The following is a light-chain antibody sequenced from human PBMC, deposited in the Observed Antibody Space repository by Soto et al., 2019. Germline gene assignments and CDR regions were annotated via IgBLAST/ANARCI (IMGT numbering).Light chain of an antibody. V-gene: IGKV3-11*01. CDR2: DAS. Sequence: EIVLTQSPATLSLSPGERATLSCRASQSVSSYLAWYQQKPGQAPRLLIYDASNRATGIPVRFSGSGSGTDFTLTISSLEPEDFAVYYCQQRSNWPSPTFGGGTKVEIK. J-gene: IGKJ4*01. CDR1: QSVSSY. CDR3: QQRSNWPSPT.